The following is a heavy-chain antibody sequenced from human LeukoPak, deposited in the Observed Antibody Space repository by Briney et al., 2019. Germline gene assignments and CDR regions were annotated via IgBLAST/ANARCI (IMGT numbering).Heavy chain of an antibody. J-gene: IGHJ6*02. Sequence: KPSETLSLTCTVSGGSISSSTYYWGWIRQPPGKGLEWIGSIYYSGSTYYNPSLKSRVTISVDTSKDQFSLRLSSVTAADTAVYYCARQPDTPLGYYYGMDVWGQGTTVTVSS. D-gene: IGHD2-2*02. CDR2: IYYSGST. CDR3: ARQPDTPLGYYYGMDV. V-gene: IGHV4-39*01. CDR1: GGSISSSTYY.